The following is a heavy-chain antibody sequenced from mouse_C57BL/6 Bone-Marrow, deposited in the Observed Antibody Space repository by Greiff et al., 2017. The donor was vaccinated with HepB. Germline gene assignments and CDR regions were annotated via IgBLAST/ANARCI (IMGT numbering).Heavy chain of an antibody. CDR3: ARPLLTTRFAY. V-gene: IGHV5-17*01. CDR1: GFTFSDYG. Sequence: EVKLVESGGGLVKPGGSLKLSCAASGFTFSDYGMHWVRQAPEKGLEWVAYISSGSSTIYYADSVKGRFTISRDNAKNTLFLQMTSLRSEDTAMYYCARPLLTTRFAYWGQGTLVTVSA. D-gene: IGHD2-12*01. CDR2: ISSGSSTI. J-gene: IGHJ3*01.